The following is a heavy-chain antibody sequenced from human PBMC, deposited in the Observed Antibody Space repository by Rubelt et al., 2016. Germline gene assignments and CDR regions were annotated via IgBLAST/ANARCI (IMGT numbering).Heavy chain of an antibody. J-gene: IGHJ4*02. V-gene: IGHV1-69*13. Sequence: QVQLVQSGAEVKKPGASVKVSCKASGYTFTSYGISWVRQAPGQGLEWMGGMLHIVGTANYAQKCQGRVTITADESTSTAHMGLSSLRSEDTAVYYCATPPGVGKYWGQGTLVTVSS. CDR3: ATPPGVGKY. D-gene: IGHD2-8*01. CDR2: MLHIVGTA. CDR1: GYTFTSYG.